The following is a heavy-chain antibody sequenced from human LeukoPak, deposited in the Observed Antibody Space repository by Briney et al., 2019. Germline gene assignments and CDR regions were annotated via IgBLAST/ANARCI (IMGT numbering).Heavy chain of an antibody. J-gene: IGHJ4*02. V-gene: IGHV3-7*01. CDR1: GFVFRNYW. CDR3: ARVDYVDEGWGY. CDR2: TKPDGSEK. Sequence: GGSLRLSCAASGFVFRNYWMSWVRQAPGKGLEWVANTKPDGSEKNYVGSVKGRFTISRDNTKNSLYLQMDSLRAEDTAPYYCARVDYVDEGWGYWGQGTLVTVSS. D-gene: IGHD3-16*01.